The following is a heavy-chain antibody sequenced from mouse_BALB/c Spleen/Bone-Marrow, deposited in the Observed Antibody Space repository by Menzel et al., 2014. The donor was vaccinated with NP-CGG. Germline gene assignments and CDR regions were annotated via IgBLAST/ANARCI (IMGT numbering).Heavy chain of an antibody. Sequence: EVMLVESGGGSVQLGGSLRLSCATSGFTFTDYYMSWVRQPPGKALEWLGFIRNKANGYTTDYSASVKGRFTIPRDNSQRILYLQMNTLRAEDSATYYCARDENVGIYWYFDVWGAGTTVIVSS. CDR1: GFTFTDYY. CDR3: ARDENVGIYWYFDV. V-gene: IGHV7-3*02. J-gene: IGHJ1*01. CDR2: IRNKANGYTT.